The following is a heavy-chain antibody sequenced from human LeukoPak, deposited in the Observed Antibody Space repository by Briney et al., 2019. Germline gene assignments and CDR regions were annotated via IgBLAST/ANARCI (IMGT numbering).Heavy chain of an antibody. CDR3: ATSKYYYGSGSPQVGFDP. V-gene: IGHV1-2*02. CDR2: INPNSGGT. Sequence: GASVKVSCKASGYTFTGYYMHWVRQAPGQGLEWMGWINPNSGGTNYAQKFQGRVTMTEDTSTDTAYMELSSLRSEDTAVYYCATSKYYYGSGSPQVGFDPWGQGTLVTVSS. CDR1: GYTFTGYY. D-gene: IGHD3-10*01. J-gene: IGHJ5*02.